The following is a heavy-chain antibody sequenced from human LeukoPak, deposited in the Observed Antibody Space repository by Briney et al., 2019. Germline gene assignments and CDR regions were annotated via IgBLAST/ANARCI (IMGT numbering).Heavy chain of an antibody. J-gene: IGHJ4*02. CDR1: GYTFSDYY. V-gene: IGHV1-2*02. CDR2: LNPDSGGT. CDR3: ARGGQWELPFDY. Sequence: ASVTVSFKASGYTFSDYYMHWVRQAPGQGLEGMGWLNPDSGGTNHAQKFQGRVTMTRDTSISTAYMEVSRLRFDDTAVYYCARGGQWELPFDYWGQGTLVTVSS. D-gene: IGHD1-26*01.